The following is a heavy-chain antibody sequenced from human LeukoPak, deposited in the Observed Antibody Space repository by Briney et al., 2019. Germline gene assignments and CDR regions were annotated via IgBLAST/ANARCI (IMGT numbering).Heavy chain of an antibody. CDR3: ARQTGSGLFILP. D-gene: IGHD3/OR15-3a*01. CDR1: GVSISSSNSY. Sequence: ATETLSLTCTVSGVSISSSNSYWGWIRQPPGKGLEWIGSIYYSGNTYYNASLKSQVSISIDTSKNQFSLRLTSVTAADTAVYYCARQTGSGLFILPGGQGTLVTVSS. J-gene: IGHJ4*02. V-gene: IGHV4-39*01. CDR2: IYYSGNT.